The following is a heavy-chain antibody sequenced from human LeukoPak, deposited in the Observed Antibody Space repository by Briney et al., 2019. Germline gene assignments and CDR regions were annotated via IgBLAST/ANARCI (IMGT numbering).Heavy chain of an antibody. V-gene: IGHV1-69*04. J-gene: IGHJ4*02. Sequence: SVKVSCKASRNTFSSYTISWVRQAPGQGLKWMGRIIPILGIANYAQKFQGRVTITADKSTSTAYMELSSLRSEDTAVYYCARETIPSSSSYFDYWGQGTLVTVSS. CDR2: IIPILGIA. CDR1: RNTFSSYT. D-gene: IGHD6-13*01. CDR3: ARETIPSSSSYFDY.